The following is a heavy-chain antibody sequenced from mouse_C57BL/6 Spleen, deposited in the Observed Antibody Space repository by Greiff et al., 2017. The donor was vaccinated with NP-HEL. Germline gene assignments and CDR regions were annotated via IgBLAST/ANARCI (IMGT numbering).Heavy chain of an antibody. CDR3: KRVGNYNAMDY. Sequence: EVKLVESGEGLVKPGGSLKLSCAASGFTFSSYAMSWVRQTPEKRLEWVAYISSGGDYIYYADTVKGRFTISRDNARNTLYLQMSSLKSEDTAMYYCKRVGNYNAMDYWGQGTSVTVSS. D-gene: IGHD2-1*01. CDR1: GFTFSSYA. J-gene: IGHJ4*01. CDR2: ISSGGDYI. V-gene: IGHV5-9-1*02.